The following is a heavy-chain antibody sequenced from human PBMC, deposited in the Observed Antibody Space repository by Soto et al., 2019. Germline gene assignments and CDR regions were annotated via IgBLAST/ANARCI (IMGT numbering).Heavy chain of an antibody. CDR1: GFTFSSYW. D-gene: IGHD2-2*02. Sequence: GGSLRLSCAASGFTFSSYWMSWVRQAPGKGLEWVANIKQDGSDQNYVDSVKGRFTISRDNAKNSLFLQMNSLRAEDTAVYYWARDKRDCSTTRCYKNNWFDPWGQGTLVTVSS. CDR3: ARDKRDCSTTRCYKNNWFDP. J-gene: IGHJ5*02. V-gene: IGHV3-7*01. CDR2: IKQDGSDQ.